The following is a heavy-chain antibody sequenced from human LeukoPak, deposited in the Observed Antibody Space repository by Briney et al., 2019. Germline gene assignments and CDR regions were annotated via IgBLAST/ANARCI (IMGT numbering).Heavy chain of an antibody. J-gene: IGHJ4*02. D-gene: IGHD2-21*02. Sequence: KASETLSLTCSVSGGSISSEGFYWSWIRQHPGKGLEWIAYIYHSGRTYYNPSLKSRLTISVDMSKNQFSMSLKSVTAADTAVYYSARVVTSSLYFFDYWGQGTLVSVSS. V-gene: IGHV4-31*03. CDR3: ARVVTSSLYFFDY. CDR2: IYHSGRT. CDR1: GGSISSEGFY.